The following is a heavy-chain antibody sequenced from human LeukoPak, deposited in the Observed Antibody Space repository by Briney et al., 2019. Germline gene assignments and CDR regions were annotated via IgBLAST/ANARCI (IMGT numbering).Heavy chain of an antibody. Sequence: SETLSLTCAVYGGSFSGYYWNWIRQPPLKGLEWIGEIDHSGNTNYNPSLKSRVTISVDTSKNQFSLKLSSVTAADTAVYYCVRRRRILPFDPWGQGTLVTVSS. V-gene: IGHV4-34*01. CDR1: GGSFSGYY. CDR2: IDHSGNT. D-gene: IGHD2-15*01. J-gene: IGHJ5*02. CDR3: VRRRRILPFDP.